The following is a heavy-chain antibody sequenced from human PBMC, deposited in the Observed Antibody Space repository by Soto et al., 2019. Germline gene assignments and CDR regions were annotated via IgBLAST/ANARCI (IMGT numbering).Heavy chain of an antibody. J-gene: IGHJ4*02. Sequence: EVQLLESGGGLVQPGGSLRLSCAASGLSFSTYDMSWVRQAPGKGLEWVSISGSGGSTYYADSVKGRFTISRDNSKNTLYLQMNSLRVEDTAVYYCAKGSERSSEDYWGQGTLVTVSS. CDR3: AKGSERSSEDY. CDR1: GLSFSTYD. CDR2: ISGSGGST. V-gene: IGHV3-23*01. D-gene: IGHD6-19*01.